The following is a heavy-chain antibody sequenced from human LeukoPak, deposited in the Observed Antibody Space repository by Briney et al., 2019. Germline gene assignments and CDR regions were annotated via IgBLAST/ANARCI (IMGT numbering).Heavy chain of an antibody. J-gene: IGHJ4*02. CDR1: GFTFSSYW. V-gene: IGHV3-21*01. CDR3: ARDRPYYSNRGTPDY. D-gene: IGHD4-11*01. CDR2: ISSSSSYI. Sequence: PGGSLRLSCAASGFTFSSYWMSWVRQAPGKGLEWVSSISSSSSYIYYADSVKGRFTISRDNAKNSLYLQMNSLRAEDTAVYYCARDRPYYSNRGTPDYWGQGTLVTVSS.